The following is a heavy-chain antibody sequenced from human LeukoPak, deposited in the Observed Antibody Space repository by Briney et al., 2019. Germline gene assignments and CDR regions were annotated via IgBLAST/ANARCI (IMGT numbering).Heavy chain of an antibody. Sequence: GRSLRLSCAASGFTFSSYGMHWVRQAPGKGLEGVAVISYDGSNKYYADSVKGRFTISRDHSKNPLYLQMNSLRAEDTAVYYCAKGYAVRFEVVTATFDYWGQGTLVTVSS. J-gene: IGHJ4*02. CDR3: AKGYAVRFEVVTATFDY. D-gene: IGHD2-21*02. CDR2: ISYDGSNK. CDR1: GFTFSSYG. V-gene: IGHV3-30*18.